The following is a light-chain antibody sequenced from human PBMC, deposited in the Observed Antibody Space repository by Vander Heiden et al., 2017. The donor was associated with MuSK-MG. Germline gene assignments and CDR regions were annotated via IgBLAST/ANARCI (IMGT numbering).Light chain of an antibody. V-gene: IGLV3-19*01. J-gene: IGLJ3*02. CDR2: GKN. CDR1: SLSSYY. CDR3: NSRDSSGNHLWV. Sequence: SSELTQDPAVSVALGQTVRITCQGDSLSSYYASWYQQKPGQAAVLVIYGKNNRPSGIPDRFSGSSSGNTASLTITGAPAEEEADYYCNSRDSSGNHLWVFGGGTKLTVL.